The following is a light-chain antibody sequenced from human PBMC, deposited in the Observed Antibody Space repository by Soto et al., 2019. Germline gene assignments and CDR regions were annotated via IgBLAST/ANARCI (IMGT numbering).Light chain of an antibody. V-gene: IGKV3-11*01. CDR3: QQRKSWPAIT. J-gene: IGKJ5*01. CDR2: DAS. Sequence: IVLTQSPATLSLSPGARATLSCRASQSVSNSLVWYQHKPGQAPRFLIYDASKRATGTPARFSGSGSGTDFTLTISSLEPEDFAVYYCQQRKSWPAITFGQGTRLEIK. CDR1: QSVSNS.